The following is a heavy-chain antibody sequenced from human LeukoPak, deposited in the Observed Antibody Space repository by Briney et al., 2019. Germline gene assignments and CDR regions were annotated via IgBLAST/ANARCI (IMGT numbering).Heavy chain of an antibody. J-gene: IGHJ6*03. CDR1: EFTFSSYS. CDR2: ISSSSSSI. V-gene: IGHV3-48*04. CDR3: ARGDYYYYYYMDV. Sequence: GGSLRLSCAVSEFTFSSYSMNWVRQAPGKGLEWVSYISSSSSSIYYPDSVKGRFTVSRDNGKNSLYLQMNSLRAEDTAVYYCARGDYYYYYYMDVWGKGTTVSVSS.